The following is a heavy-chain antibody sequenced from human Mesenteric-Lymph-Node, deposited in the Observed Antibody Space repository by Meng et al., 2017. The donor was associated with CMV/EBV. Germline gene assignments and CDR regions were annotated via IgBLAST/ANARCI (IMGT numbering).Heavy chain of an antibody. CDR1: GFTLSSHA. CDR2: ISGSGGGT. D-gene: IGHD7-27*01. CDR3: ARAGDYYYGMDV. J-gene: IGHJ6*02. Sequence: GESLKISCAASGFTLSSHAMSWVRQAPGKGLEWVSVISGSGGGTFYTDSVKGRFTISRDNCRNTLYLQMNSLRAGDTAVYYCARAGDYYYGMDVWGQGTTVTVSS. V-gene: IGHV3-23*01.